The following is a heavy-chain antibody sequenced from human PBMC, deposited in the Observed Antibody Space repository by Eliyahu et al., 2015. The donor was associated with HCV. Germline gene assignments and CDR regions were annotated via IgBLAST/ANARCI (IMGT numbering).Heavy chain of an antibody. V-gene: IGHV4-34*01. J-gene: IGHJ6*02. CDR3: AREVTGNYGMDV. Sequence: NPSLKSRVTISVDTSKNQFSLKLSSVTAADTAVYYCAREVTGNYGMDVWGQGTTVTVSS. D-gene: IGHD1-14*01.